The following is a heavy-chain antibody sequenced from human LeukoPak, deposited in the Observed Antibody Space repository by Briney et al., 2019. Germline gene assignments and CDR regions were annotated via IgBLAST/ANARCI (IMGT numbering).Heavy chain of an antibody. Sequence: SETLSLTCTVSGGSISSYYWSWIRQPPGKGLEWIGYIYYSGSTNYNSSLKSRVTISVDTSKNQFSLELSSVTAADTAVYYCARRPLDFTKGAFDIWGQGTMVTVSS. CDR3: ARRPLDFTKGAFDI. D-gene: IGHD3-3*01. J-gene: IGHJ3*02. V-gene: IGHV4-59*01. CDR1: GGSISSYY. CDR2: IYYSGST.